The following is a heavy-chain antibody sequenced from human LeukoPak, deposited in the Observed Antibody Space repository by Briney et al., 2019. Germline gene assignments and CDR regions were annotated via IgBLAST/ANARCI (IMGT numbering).Heavy chain of an antibody. V-gene: IGHV4-38-2*01. D-gene: IGHD3-22*01. Sequence: GSLRLSCAASGFTFSGYAMHWIRQPPGKGLEWIGSIFYSGSTYYNPSLKSRVTISVDTSKNQFSLRLSSVTAADTAVYYCARGDYYDTSDHYFDYWGQGALVTVSS. CDR2: IFYSGST. J-gene: IGHJ4*02. CDR1: GFTFSGYA. CDR3: ARGDYYDTSDHYFDY.